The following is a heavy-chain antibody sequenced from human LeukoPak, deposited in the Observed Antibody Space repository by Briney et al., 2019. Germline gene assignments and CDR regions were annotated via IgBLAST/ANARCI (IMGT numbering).Heavy chain of an antibody. V-gene: IGHV1-2*02. J-gene: IGHJ4*02. CDR3: ARARYYYDSSGYYFSEDY. CDR1: GYTFTGYY. CDR2: INPNSGGT. Sequence: ASVKVSCKASGYTFTGYYMHWVRQAPGQELEWMGWINPNSGGTNYAQKFQGRVTMTRDTSISTAYMELSRLRSDDTAVYYCARARYYYDSSGYYFSEDYWGQGTLVTVSS. D-gene: IGHD3-22*01.